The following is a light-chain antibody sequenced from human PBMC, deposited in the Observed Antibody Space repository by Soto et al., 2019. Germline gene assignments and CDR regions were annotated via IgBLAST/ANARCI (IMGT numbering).Light chain of an antibody. CDR2: TAS. J-gene: IGKJ2*01. CDR1: QIISRN. V-gene: IGKV1-39*01. CDR3: QQSYSAPYT. Sequence: DIQMTQSPSSLSASVGDRVTITCRASQIISRNLNWYQQKPGKAPKLLIYTASSLQSGVPSTFSGRGSGTDFTLTISSLQPEDFATYYCQQSYSAPYTFGQGTKLEIK.